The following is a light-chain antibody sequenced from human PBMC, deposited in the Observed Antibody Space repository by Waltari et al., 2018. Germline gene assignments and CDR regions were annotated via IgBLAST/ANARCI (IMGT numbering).Light chain of an antibody. Sequence: DIQMTQSPSSLSASVRDRVTITCRASQSISTYLNWYQQIPGKAPKLLIYAASSLQSGVPSRFSGSGSGTDFTLTISSLQPEDFATYYCQQSYSSPQRTFGQGTKVEIK. J-gene: IGKJ1*01. CDR1: QSISTY. V-gene: IGKV1-39*01. CDR3: QQSYSSPQRT. CDR2: AAS.